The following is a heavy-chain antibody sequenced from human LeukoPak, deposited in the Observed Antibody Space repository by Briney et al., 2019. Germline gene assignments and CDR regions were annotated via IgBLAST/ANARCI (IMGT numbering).Heavy chain of an antibody. V-gene: IGHV3-49*04. J-gene: IGHJ4*02. CDR3: TRDQTPYY. CDR2: IRSKIYGGTP. Sequence: GGSLRLSCTASGFTFGDYSMTWVRQAPGKGLEWVGFIRSKIYGGTPEYAASVKGRFTISRDDSKGIANLQMNSLKTEDTAVYYCTRDQTPYYWGQGTLVTVSS. CDR1: GFTFGDYS.